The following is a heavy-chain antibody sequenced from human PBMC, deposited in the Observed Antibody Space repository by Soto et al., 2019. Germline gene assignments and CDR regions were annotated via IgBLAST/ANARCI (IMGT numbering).Heavy chain of an antibody. Sequence: SVKVSCKASGGTFSSYAISWVRQAPGQGLEWMGGIIPIFGTANYAQKFQGRVTITADESTSTAYMELSSLRSEGTAVYYCAREYSGWTKFDLWGQGTPVTVSS. D-gene: IGHD6-19*01. CDR2: IIPIFGTA. CDR3: AREYSGWTKFDL. J-gene: IGHJ5*02. V-gene: IGHV1-69*13. CDR1: GGTFSSYA.